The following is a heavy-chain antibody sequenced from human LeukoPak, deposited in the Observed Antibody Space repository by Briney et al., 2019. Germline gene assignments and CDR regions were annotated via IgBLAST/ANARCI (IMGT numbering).Heavy chain of an antibody. J-gene: IGHJ4*02. V-gene: IGHV3-30*04. CDR1: GFTFSSYA. D-gene: IGHD2-2*01. Sequence: GGSLRLSCAASGFTFSSYAMHWVRQAPGKGLEWVAVISYDGSNKYYADSVKGRFTISRDNSKNTLYLQMDSLTAADTAIYYCANTMLRDRDYWGRGILVTVPS. CDR3: ANTMLRDRDY. CDR2: ISYDGSNK.